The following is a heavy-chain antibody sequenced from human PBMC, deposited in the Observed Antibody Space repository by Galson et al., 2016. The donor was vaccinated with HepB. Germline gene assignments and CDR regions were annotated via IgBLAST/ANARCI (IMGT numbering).Heavy chain of an antibody. CDR3: AGGGYCSGGSCYPADAFDI. Sequence: LEWMGWMNPNSGNTGYAQKFQGRVTMTRNTSISTAYMELSSLRSEDTAVYYCAGGGYCSGGSCYPADAFDIWGQGTMVTVSS. J-gene: IGHJ3*02. V-gene: IGHV1-8*01. CDR2: MNPNSGNT. D-gene: IGHD2-15*01.